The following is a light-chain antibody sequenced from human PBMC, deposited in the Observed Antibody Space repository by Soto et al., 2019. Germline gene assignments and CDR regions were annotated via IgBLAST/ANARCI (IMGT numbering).Light chain of an antibody. V-gene: IGKV1-5*03. CDR3: EQYSGYSRA. CDR1: QSISSW. Sequence: DIQMTQSPSTLSASIGDRVTITCRASQSISSWLAWYQQKPGKAPKLLIYKASSLESGVPSRFSGSGSGTEFTLTISSLQPDDLATYYGEQYSGYSRACGQGAKVEIK. CDR2: KAS. J-gene: IGKJ1*01.